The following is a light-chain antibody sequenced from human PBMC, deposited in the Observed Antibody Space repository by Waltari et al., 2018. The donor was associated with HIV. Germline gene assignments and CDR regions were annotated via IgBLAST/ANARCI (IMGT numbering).Light chain of an antibody. Sequence: QSVLTQPPSASGTPGQRVTISCSGSSSHIGSNSVNWYQQLPGPAPQLIIYGDDRRPSGVPDRFAGSKSGTSASLAISGPQSEDEAVYFCAAWDDSLNGYVFGAGTKVTVL. CDR3: AAWDDSLNGYV. CDR2: GDD. CDR1: SSHIGSNS. V-gene: IGLV1-44*01. J-gene: IGLJ1*01.